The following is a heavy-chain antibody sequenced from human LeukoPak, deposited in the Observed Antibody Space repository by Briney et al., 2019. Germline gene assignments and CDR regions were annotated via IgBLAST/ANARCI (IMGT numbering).Heavy chain of an antibody. V-gene: IGHV1-2*02. D-gene: IGHD3-10*01. CDR3: ASEVGRTGSYYG. J-gene: IGHJ4*02. CDR2: INPNSGGT. CDR1: GYTFTGYY. Sequence: ASVKVSCKPSGYTFTGYYVHWVRQAPGQGLECMGWINPNSGGTNYAQKFQGRVTMTRDTSISTAYMELSRLRSDDTAVYYCASEVGRTGSYYGWGQGTLVTVSS.